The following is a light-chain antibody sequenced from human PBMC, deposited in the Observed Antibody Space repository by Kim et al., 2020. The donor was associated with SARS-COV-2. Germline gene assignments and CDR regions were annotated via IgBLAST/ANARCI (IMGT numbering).Light chain of an antibody. Sequence: LSPGERATLSCRASQSVRSDYLAWYQQRPGQAPRLLIYGASSRATGIPDRFSGSGSGTDFTLTIQRLEPEDFAVYYCQQYGSAQYTFGQGTKLEI. V-gene: IGKV3-20*01. CDR2: GAS. CDR3: QQYGSAQYT. CDR1: QSVRSDY. J-gene: IGKJ2*01.